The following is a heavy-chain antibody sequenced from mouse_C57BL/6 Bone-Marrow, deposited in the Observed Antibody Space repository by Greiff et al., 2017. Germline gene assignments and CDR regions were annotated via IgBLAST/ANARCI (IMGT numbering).Heavy chain of an antibody. CDR3: ARDYYGSSYDWYFDV. CDR1: GYTFTDYY. CDR2: IYPGSGNT. Sequence: VQLQQSGPELVKPGASVKISCKASGYTFTDYYINWVKQRPGQGLEWIGWIYPGSGNTKYNEKFKGKATLTVDPASSTAYMQLSRLTSEDSAVYFGARDYYGSSYDWYFDVWGTGTTVTGSS. D-gene: IGHD1-1*01. V-gene: IGHV1-84*01. J-gene: IGHJ1*03.